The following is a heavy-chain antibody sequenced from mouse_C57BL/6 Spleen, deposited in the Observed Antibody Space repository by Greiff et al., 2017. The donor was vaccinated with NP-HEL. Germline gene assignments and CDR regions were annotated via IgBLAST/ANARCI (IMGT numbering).Heavy chain of an antibody. V-gene: IGHV1-53*01. CDR2: INPGNGGT. CDR3: AREGITTVVATDYWYFDV. Sequence: QVQLQQPGTELVKPGASVKLSCKASGYTFTSYWMHWVKQRPGQGLEWIGNINPGNGGTNYNEKFKGKATLTVDKSSSTAYMQLSSLTSEDSAVYYCAREGITTVVATDYWYFDVWGTGTTVTVSS. D-gene: IGHD1-1*01. J-gene: IGHJ1*03. CDR1: GYTFTSYW.